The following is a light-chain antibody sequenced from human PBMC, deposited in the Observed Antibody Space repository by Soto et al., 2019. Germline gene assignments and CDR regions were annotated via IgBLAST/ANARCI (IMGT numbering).Light chain of an antibody. Sequence: EIVLTQSPGTLSLSPGERATLSCRASQSLSAFLAWYQQQPGQAPRLLIYGVSTRATGIPDRFSGSGSGTDFTLTISRLEPEDFGVYYCQQYGFSPMYTFGQGPKLEI. J-gene: IGKJ2*01. V-gene: IGKV3-20*01. CDR2: GVS. CDR3: QQYGFSPMYT. CDR1: QSLSAF.